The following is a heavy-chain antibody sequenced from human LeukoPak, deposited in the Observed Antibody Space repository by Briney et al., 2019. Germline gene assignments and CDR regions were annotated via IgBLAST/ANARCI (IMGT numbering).Heavy chain of an antibody. J-gene: IGHJ6*02. CDR3: ARDAVGRRSRDSYYYYGMDV. CDR2: IYYSGST. V-gene: IGHV4-59*12. Sequence: SETLSLTCTVPGGSISSYYWSWIRQPPGKGLEWIGYIYYSGSTNYNPSLKSRVTISVDPSKNQFSLKLSSVTAADTAVYYCARDAVGRRSRDSYYYYGMDVWGQGTTVTVSS. CDR1: GGSISSYY.